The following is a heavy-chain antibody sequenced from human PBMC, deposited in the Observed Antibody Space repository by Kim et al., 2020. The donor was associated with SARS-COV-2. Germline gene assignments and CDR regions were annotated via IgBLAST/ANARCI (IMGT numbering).Heavy chain of an antibody. CDR2: IYYSGST. J-gene: IGHJ6*03. D-gene: IGHD1-26*01. CDR1: GGSISSSSYY. Sequence: SETLSLTCTVSGGSISSSSYYWGWIRQPPGKGLEWIGSIYYSGSTYYNPSLKSRVTISVDTSKNQFSLKLSSVTAADTAVYYCARQNGGSLYYYYYYYMDVWGKGTTVTVSS. V-gene: IGHV4-39*01. CDR3: ARQNGGSLYYYYYYYMDV.